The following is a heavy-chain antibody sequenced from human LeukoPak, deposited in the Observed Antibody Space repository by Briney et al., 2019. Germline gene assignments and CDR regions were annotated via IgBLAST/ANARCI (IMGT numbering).Heavy chain of an antibody. CDR1: GFTFDDYA. CDR3: AKDRAYGSGSRIRGLDY. CDR2: ISWNSGSI. Sequence: GGSLRLSCAASGFTFDDYAMHWVRQAPGKGLEWVSGISWNSGSIGYADSVKGRFTISRDNAKNSLYLQMNSLRAEDTALYYCAKDRAYGSGSRIRGLDYWGQGTLVTVSS. J-gene: IGHJ4*02. D-gene: IGHD3-10*01. V-gene: IGHV3-9*01.